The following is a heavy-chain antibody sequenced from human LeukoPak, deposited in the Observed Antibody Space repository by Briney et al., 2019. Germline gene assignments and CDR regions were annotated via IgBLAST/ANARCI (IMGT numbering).Heavy chain of an antibody. D-gene: IGHD1-26*01. CDR3: ARWYSNYYYYMDV. V-gene: IGHV4-59*01. J-gene: IGHJ6*03. CDR2: IYYSGST. Sequence: SETLSLTCTVSGGSISSYYWSWIRQPPGKGLEWIGYIYYSGSTNYNPSLKSRVTISVDTSKNQFCLKLNSVTAADTAVYYCARWYSNYYYYMDVWGKGTTVTVSS. CDR1: GGSISSYY.